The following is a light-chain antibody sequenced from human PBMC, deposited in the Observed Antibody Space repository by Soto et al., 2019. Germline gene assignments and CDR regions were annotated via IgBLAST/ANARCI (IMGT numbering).Light chain of an antibody. J-gene: IGKJ1*01. Sequence: VMPQAPAALSVSPGAGATPSGRASQTVNNNVAWYPLKDGQAPRLLIYGASTRATDIPARFSGSGSGTEGTLNISSLQSEEVAEYHGQQYNNWHQPFGKVTKVAIK. CDR3: QQYNNWHQP. CDR1: QTVNNN. V-gene: IGKV3-15*01. CDR2: GAS.